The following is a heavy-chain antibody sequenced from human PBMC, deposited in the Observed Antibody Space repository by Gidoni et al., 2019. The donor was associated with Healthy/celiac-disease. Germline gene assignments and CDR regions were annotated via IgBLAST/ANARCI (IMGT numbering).Heavy chain of an antibody. Sequence: VQLVESGGGLVQPGGSLRLCCAASGFTVSSYCMHWVRQAPGKGLVWVSRINSDGSSTSYADSVKGRFTISRDNAKNTLYLQMNSLRAEDTAVYYCARDPLLWFGEFLFDYWGQGTLVTVSS. CDR3: ARDPLLWFGEFLFDY. CDR2: INSDGSST. J-gene: IGHJ4*02. CDR1: GFTVSSYC. V-gene: IGHV3-74*01. D-gene: IGHD3-10*01.